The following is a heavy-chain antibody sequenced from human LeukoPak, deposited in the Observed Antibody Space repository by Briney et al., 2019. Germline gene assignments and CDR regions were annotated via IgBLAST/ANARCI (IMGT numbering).Heavy chain of an antibody. D-gene: IGHD3-3*01. Sequence: SETLSLTCTVSGGSIRSSYYYWGWIRQPPGKGLEWIGSIYYSGSTYYNPSLKSRVTISVDTSKNQFSLKLSSVTAADTAVYYCARGDYDFWSGYSLQNYFDYWGQGTLVTVSS. J-gene: IGHJ4*02. CDR2: IYYSGST. V-gene: IGHV4-39*01. CDR1: GGSIRSSYYY. CDR3: ARGDYDFWSGYSLQNYFDY.